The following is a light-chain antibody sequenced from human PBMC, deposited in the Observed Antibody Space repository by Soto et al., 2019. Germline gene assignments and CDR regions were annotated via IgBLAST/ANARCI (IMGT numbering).Light chain of an antibody. Sequence: QSALTQPPSVSGSPGQSVTISCTGTSSDVGHYDRVSWYQQPPGTAPKLMIYEVTNRPSGVPDRFSGSKSGNTASLIISGLQAEDEADYYCSSYITSSTYVFGPGTKLTVL. CDR2: EVT. V-gene: IGLV2-18*02. CDR1: SSDVGHYDR. J-gene: IGLJ1*01. CDR3: SSYITSSTYV.